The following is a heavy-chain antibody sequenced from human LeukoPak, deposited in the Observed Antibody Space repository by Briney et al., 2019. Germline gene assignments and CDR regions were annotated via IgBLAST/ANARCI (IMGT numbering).Heavy chain of an antibody. D-gene: IGHD2-15*01. CDR2: VYYSGTT. Sequence: SETLSLTCTVSGGSISSYYWSWIRQPPGMGLEWIGFVYYSGTTNYNPSLKSRVTMSVDTSNNRFSLKLSSVTAADTALYYCARGGWAALDYWGQGTQVTVSS. CDR3: ARGGWAALDY. V-gene: IGHV4-59*01. CDR1: GGSISSYY. J-gene: IGHJ4*02.